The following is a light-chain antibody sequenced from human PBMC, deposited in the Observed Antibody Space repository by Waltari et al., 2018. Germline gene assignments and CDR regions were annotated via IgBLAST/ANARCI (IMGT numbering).Light chain of an antibody. CDR1: QSVLYISKNKNY. CDR2: WAS. CDR3: QQYYSTPRT. J-gene: IGKJ1*01. Sequence: DIVMTQSPDSLAVSLCERATINCKSSQSVLYISKNKNYLAWYQQKPGQPPKLLIYWASTRESGVPDRFSGRGSGTDFTLTISSLQAEDVAVYYCQQYYSTPRTFGQGTKVEIK. V-gene: IGKV4-1*01.